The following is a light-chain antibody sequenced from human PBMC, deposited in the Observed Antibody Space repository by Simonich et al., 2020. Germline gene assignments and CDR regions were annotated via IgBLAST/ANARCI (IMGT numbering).Light chain of an antibody. CDR1: SSDVVSYNR. V-gene: IGLV2-23*01. CDR3: CSYAGSSSWV. J-gene: IGLJ3*02. CDR2: EGS. Sequence: QSALTQPASVSGSPGQSITISCPGTSSDVVSYNRVSWYQPPPGKAPNLMIYEGSKRPSGVSNRFSGSKSGNTASLTISGLQAEDEADYYCCSYAGSSSWVFGGGTKLTVL.